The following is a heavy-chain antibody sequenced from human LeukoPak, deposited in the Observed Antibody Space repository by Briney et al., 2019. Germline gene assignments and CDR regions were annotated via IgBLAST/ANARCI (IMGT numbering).Heavy chain of an antibody. D-gene: IGHD6-19*01. Sequence: SGGSLRLSCAASGLTFRTYAIRWVRQAPGKGLEWVSAISGSGGSTYYADSVKGRFTISRDNSKNTLYLQMNSLRAEDTAVYYCAKDNHWGQYSGGWYPRSHLDYWGQGTLVTVSS. CDR2: ISGSGGST. CDR1: GLTFRTYA. V-gene: IGHV3-23*01. CDR3: AKDNHWGQYSGGWYPRSHLDY. J-gene: IGHJ4*02.